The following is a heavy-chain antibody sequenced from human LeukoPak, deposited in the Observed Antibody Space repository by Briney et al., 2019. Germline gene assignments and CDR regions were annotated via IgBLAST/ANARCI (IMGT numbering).Heavy chain of an antibody. CDR1: GGTFGSYA. Sequence: GASVKVSCKASGGTFGSYAISWVRQAPGQGPEWMGGIIPIFGTANYAQKFQGRVTITADESTSTAYMELSSLRSEDTAVYYCASRVGTTWIQLWLPLDYWGQGTLVTVSS. CDR2: IIPIFGTA. V-gene: IGHV1-69*13. D-gene: IGHD5-18*01. CDR3: ASRVGTTWIQLWLPLDY. J-gene: IGHJ4*02.